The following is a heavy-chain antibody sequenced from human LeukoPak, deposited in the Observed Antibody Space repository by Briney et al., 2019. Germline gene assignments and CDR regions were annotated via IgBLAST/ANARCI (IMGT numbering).Heavy chain of an antibody. CDR1: GFTFGDYA. Sequence: GGSLRLSCTASGFTFGDYAMSWVRQAPGKGPEWVGFIRKKSYGGTTEYAASVKGRFTISRDDSKSIAYLQMNSLKTEDTAVYYCTRGGSGIPRWGQGTLVTVSS. J-gene: IGHJ4*02. V-gene: IGHV3-49*04. D-gene: IGHD3-10*01. CDR3: TRGGSGIPR. CDR2: IRKKSYGGTT.